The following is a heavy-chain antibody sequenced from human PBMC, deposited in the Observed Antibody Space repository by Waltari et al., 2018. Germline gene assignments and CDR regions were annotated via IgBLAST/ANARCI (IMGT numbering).Heavy chain of an antibody. J-gene: IGHJ4*02. CDR1: GFTFSSYG. D-gene: IGHD6-19*01. CDR3: ATSGWYGGGIDY. Sequence: QVQLVESGGGVVQPGRSLRLSCAASGFTFSSYGMHWVRQAPGKGLGWVAVISYDGSNKYYADSVKGRFTISRDNSKNTLYLQMNSLRAEDTAVYYCATSGWYGGGIDYWGQGTLVTVSS. V-gene: IGHV3-30*03. CDR2: ISYDGSNK.